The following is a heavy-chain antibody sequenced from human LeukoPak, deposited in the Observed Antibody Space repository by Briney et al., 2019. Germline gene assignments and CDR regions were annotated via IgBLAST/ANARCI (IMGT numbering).Heavy chain of an antibody. Sequence: ASVKVSCKASGYTLTDYYMHWVRQAPGQGLEWMGWISPKNGGTDYAQKFQGRVTMTRDTSVNTAYMELTSQRSVDTAVYFCARRITVTSGFEYWGQGTLVTVSS. V-gene: IGHV1-2*02. CDR3: ARRITVTSGFEY. CDR1: GYTLTDYY. D-gene: IGHD4-17*01. CDR2: ISPKNGGT. J-gene: IGHJ4*02.